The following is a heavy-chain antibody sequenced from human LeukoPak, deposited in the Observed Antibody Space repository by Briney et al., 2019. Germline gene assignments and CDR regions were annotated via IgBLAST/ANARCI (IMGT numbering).Heavy chain of an antibody. CDR2: ISGSGGRT. CDR3: AKDSLDGSDY. V-gene: IGHV3-23*01. CDR1: GFTFSTYA. J-gene: IGHJ4*02. Sequence: GGSLRLSCAASGFTFSTYAMSWVRQAPGKGLEWVSAISGSGGRTYYADSVKGRFTISRDNSKSTLYLQMNSLRAEDTAVYYCAKDSLDGSDYWGQGTLVTVSS. D-gene: IGHD3-3*01.